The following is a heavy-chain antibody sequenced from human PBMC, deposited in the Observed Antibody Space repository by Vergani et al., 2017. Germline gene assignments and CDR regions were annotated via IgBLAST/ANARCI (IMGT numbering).Heavy chain of an antibody. D-gene: IGHD2-15*01. J-gene: IGHJ4*02. CDR2: VNFVTGAA. CDR1: GYIFKNYY. CDR3: AISIGYCTSGSCRPYYFDL. Sequence: QVQLVQSGAAVKKPGASAKVSCTASGYIFKNYYMHWLRLAPGQGFQWMGVVNFVTGAATSPQKFEGRITMTRDTSTATFYMDLSSLKYEDTAIYYCAISIGYCTSGSCRPYYFDLWGQGTLVTASS. V-gene: IGHV1-46*02.